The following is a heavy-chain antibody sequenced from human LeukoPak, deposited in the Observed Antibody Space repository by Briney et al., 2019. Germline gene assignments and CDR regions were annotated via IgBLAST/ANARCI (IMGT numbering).Heavy chain of an antibody. CDR2: ISGSSSYI. CDR1: GFTFRSYS. D-gene: IGHD6-6*01. V-gene: IGHV3-21*01. CDR3: ARQIDYSSSFDY. J-gene: IGHJ4*02. Sequence: GSLRLSCAASGFTFRSYSMSWVRQAPGKGLEGVSSISGSSSYIYYADSVKGRFTISRDNAKNSLYLQMNSLRPEDTAVYYCARQIDYSSSFDYWGQGTLVTVSS.